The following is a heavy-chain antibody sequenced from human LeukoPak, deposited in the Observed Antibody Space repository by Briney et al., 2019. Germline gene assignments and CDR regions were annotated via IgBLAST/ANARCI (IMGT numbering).Heavy chain of an antibody. Sequence: ASVTVSRKASGGTFSSYAISWVRQAPGQGLEWMGGTIPIFGTANYAQKFQGRVTITADESTSTSYMELSSLRSEDTAVYYCARQSLLLSWFDPWGQGALVTVSS. V-gene: IGHV1-69*01. J-gene: IGHJ5*02. D-gene: IGHD3-22*01. CDR2: TIPIFGTA. CDR3: ARQSLLLSWFDP. CDR1: GGTFSSYA.